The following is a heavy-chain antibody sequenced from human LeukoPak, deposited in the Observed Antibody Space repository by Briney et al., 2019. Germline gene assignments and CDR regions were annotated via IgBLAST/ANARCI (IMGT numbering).Heavy chain of an antibody. D-gene: IGHD6-13*01. CDR2: ISSSSSTI. CDR1: GFTFSSYC. J-gene: IGHJ6*02. Sequence: GGSLRLSCAASGFTFSSYCMSWVRQAPGKGLEWVSYISSSSSTIYYADSEKGRFTISRDNVKNSLDLQMNSLRDEETAVDNCARDPPLAAAGTWGMGVWRRGNTVSVSS. CDR3: ARDPPLAAAGTWGMGV. V-gene: IGHV3-48*02.